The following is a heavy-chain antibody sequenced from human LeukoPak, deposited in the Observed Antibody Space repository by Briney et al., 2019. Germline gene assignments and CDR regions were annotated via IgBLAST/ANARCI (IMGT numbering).Heavy chain of an antibody. Sequence: PGGSLRLSCAASGFTFSDYYMSWIRQAPGKGLEWVSYISSSGSTIYYADSVKGRFTISRDNANNSLYLQMNSLRAEDTAVYYCARPYYYGSGSYTPDDYWGQGTLVIVSS. V-gene: IGHV3-11*01. CDR2: ISSSGSTI. CDR1: GFTFSDYY. D-gene: IGHD3-10*01. CDR3: ARPYYYGSGSYTPDDY. J-gene: IGHJ4*02.